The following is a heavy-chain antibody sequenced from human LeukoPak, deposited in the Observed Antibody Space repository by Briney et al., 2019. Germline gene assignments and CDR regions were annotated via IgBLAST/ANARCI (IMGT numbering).Heavy chain of an antibody. V-gene: IGHV1-46*04. CDR1: GYSFTSYY. CDR3: ARVGQYHDAFDI. J-gene: IGHJ3*02. Sequence: ASVKVSCKASGYSFTSYYMHWVRQAPGQGLEWMGIINPSGASTSYAQKLQGRVTMTRDTSTSTVYMELSSLRSEDTADYYCARVGQYHDAFDIRGQGTTVTVS. D-gene: IGHD2-2*01. CDR2: INPSGAST.